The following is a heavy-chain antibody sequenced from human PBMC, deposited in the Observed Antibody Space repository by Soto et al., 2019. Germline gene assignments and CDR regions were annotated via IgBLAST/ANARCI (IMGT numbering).Heavy chain of an antibody. CDR2: ISPYNGDT. V-gene: IGHV1-18*04. J-gene: IGHJ4*02. CDR3: ATAGGKGYFDY. CDR1: GYTFISYG. D-gene: IGHD2-15*01. Sequence: QVHQVQSGAEVKKPGASVKVSCKTSGYTFISYGITWVRQAPGQGLEWMGWISPYNGDTNYAQKVQGRVTVTTDTSARTAYMELRGLRSDDTAVYYCATAGGKGYFDYWGQGTLVTVSS.